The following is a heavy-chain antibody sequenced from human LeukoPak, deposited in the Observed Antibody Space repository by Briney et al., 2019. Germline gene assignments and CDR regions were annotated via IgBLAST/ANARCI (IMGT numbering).Heavy chain of an antibody. CDR2: MKPNNGKT. Sequence: GASVKVSCKASGYSFTSHDINWVRQATGRGLEWMGWMKPNNGKTGYAQKFQGRVTMTSDTSISTAYMELSSLKSEDTAVYYCVRWADTPFDYWGQGTLVTVSS. CDR3: VRWADTPFDY. CDR1: GYSFTSHD. V-gene: IGHV1-8*01. D-gene: IGHD5-18*01. J-gene: IGHJ4*02.